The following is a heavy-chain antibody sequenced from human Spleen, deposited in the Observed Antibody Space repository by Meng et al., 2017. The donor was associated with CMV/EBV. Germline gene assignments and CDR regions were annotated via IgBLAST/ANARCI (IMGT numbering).Heavy chain of an antibody. CDR1: GFSVSSNY. D-gene: IGHD5-12*01. CDR2: ISGNGAST. CDR3: ASGSGY. J-gene: IGHJ4*02. V-gene: IGHV3-23*01. Sequence: GESLKISCAASGFSVSSNYISWVRQAPGKGLEWVSTISGNGASTYYADSVKGRLTISRDNAKNSLYLQMNSLRAEDTAVYYCASGSGYWGQGTLVTVSS.